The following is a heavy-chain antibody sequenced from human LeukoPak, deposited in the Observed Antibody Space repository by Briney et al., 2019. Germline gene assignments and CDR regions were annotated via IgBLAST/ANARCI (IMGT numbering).Heavy chain of an antibody. CDR3: AKGGGYEAQYYYYYMDV. V-gene: IGHV3-30*18. D-gene: IGHD5-12*01. CDR1: GFTFSSYG. J-gene: IGHJ6*03. CDR2: ISYDGSNK. Sequence: PGGSLRLSCAASGFTFSSYGMHWVRQAPGKGLEWVAVISYDGSNKYYADSVKGRFTISRDNSKNTLYLQMKSLRAEDTAVYYCAKGGGYEAQYYYYYMDVRGKGTTVTISS.